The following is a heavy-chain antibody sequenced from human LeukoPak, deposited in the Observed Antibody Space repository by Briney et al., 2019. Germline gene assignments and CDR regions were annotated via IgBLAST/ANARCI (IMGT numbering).Heavy chain of an antibody. Sequence: SETLSLTCTVSGGSISSYYWSWIRQPPGKGLEWIGYIYYSRSTNYNPSLKSRVTISVDTSKNQFSLKLSSVTAADTAVYYCARGLAAAGAYYYYGMDVWGQGTTVTVSS. CDR2: IYYSRST. D-gene: IGHD6-13*01. V-gene: IGHV4-59*01. CDR3: ARGLAAAGAYYYYGMDV. J-gene: IGHJ6*02. CDR1: GGSISSYY.